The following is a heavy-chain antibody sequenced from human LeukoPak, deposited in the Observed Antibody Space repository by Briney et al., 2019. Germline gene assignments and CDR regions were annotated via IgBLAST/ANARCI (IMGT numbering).Heavy chain of an antibody. Sequence: KPSETLSLTCAVYGGSFGGYYWSWIRQPPGKGLEWIGEINHSGSTNYNPSLKSRVTISVDTSKNQFSLKLSSVTAADTAVYYCARGNPGRLVQWLVRTNWYFDLWGRGTLVTVSS. D-gene: IGHD6-19*01. CDR2: INHSGST. CDR3: ARGNPGRLVQWLVRTNWYFDL. CDR1: GGSFGGYY. J-gene: IGHJ2*01. V-gene: IGHV4-34*01.